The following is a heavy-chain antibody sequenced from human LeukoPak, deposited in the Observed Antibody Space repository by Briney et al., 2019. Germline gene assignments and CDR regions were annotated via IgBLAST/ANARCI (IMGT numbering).Heavy chain of an antibody. CDR1: GFTFSSYA. Sequence: PGGSLRLSCAASGFTFSSYAMSWVRQAPGKGLEWVSAISGIGGSTYYADSVKGRFTISRDNAKYSLDLQMNSLRAEDTAVYYCARDLRGNSGYELGHWGRGTLVTVSS. CDR3: ARDLRGNSGYELGH. CDR2: ISGIGGST. J-gene: IGHJ4*02. D-gene: IGHD5-12*01. V-gene: IGHV3-23*01.